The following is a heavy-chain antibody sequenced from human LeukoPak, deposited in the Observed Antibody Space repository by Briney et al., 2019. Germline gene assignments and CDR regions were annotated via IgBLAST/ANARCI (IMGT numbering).Heavy chain of an antibody. CDR3: ARARRNWSGYDAFDI. D-gene: IGHD3-3*01. CDR1: GYTFTSYY. V-gene: IGHV1-46*01. J-gene: IGHJ3*02. Sequence: ASVKVSCKASGYTFTSYYMHWVRQAPGQGLEWMGIINPSGGSTSYAQKFQGRVTTTRDTSTSTVYMELSSLRSEDTAVYYCARARRNWSGYDAFDIWGQGTLVTVSS. CDR2: INPSGGST.